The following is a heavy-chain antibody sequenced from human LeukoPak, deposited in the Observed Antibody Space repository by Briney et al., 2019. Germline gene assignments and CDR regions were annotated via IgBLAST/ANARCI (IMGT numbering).Heavy chain of an antibody. J-gene: IGHJ5*02. D-gene: IGHD3-22*01. V-gene: IGHV4-30-4*01. CDR2: IYYSGRT. CDR1: GGSISSGDHY. CDR3: ARDHYETSGYRLDP. Sequence: PSETLSLTCTVSGGSISSGDHYWSWIRQPPGKGLEWIGCIYYSGRTNYNPSLKSRVTISVDTSKNQFSLKLSSVTAADTALYYCARDHYETSGYRLDPWGQGILVTVSS.